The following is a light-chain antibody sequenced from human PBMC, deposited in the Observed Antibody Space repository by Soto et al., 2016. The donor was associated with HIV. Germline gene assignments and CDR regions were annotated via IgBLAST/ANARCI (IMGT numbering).Light chain of an antibody. CDR3: QQYNSYSGT. CDR1: QSFSSW. Sequence: DIQMTQSPSTLSVSVGDRVTITCRASQSFSSWLAWYQQKPGKAPKLLIYKASTLESGVPSRFSGSGSGTEFTLTISSLQPDDFATYYCQQYNSYSGTFGQGTKVEIK. V-gene: IGKV1-5*03. CDR2: KAS. J-gene: IGKJ1*01.